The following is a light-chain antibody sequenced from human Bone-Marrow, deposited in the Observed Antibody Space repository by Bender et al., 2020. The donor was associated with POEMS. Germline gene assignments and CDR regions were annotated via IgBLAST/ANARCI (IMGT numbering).Light chain of an antibody. Sequence: QSVLAQPPSASGTPGQRVTISCSGSDSNVGNNFVFWYQEIPGTAPKLLIYRDDQRPSGVPDRFSGSKSGTSASLAISGLRSEDEADYYCAAWEDSLNGWVFGGGTKLTVL. V-gene: IGLV1-47*01. CDR2: RDD. CDR1: DSNVGNNF. J-gene: IGLJ3*02. CDR3: AAWEDSLNGWV.